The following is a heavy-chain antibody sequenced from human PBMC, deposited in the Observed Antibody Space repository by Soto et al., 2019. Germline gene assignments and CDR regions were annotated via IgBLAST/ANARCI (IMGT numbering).Heavy chain of an antibody. Sequence: ASVKVSCKASGYTFTTYYMHWVRQAPGQGLEWMGIISPDGGRTSYAQKFKGRVTMTRDTSTSTAYMELRSLRSDDTAVYYCARDLRGYSSDYWGQGTLVTSPQ. CDR1: GYTFTTYY. V-gene: IGHV1-46*01. CDR2: ISPDGGRT. J-gene: IGHJ4*02. CDR3: ARDLRGYSSDY. D-gene: IGHD6-13*01.